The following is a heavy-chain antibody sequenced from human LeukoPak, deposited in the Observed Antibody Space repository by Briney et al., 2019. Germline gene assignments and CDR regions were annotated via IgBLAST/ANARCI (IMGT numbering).Heavy chain of an antibody. D-gene: IGHD4-11*01. J-gene: IGHJ6*03. Sequence: ASVKVSCKASGYTFTSYDINWVRQAPGQGLEWMGWINPNSGGTNYAQKFQGRVTMTRDTSISTAYMELSRLRSDDTAVYYCARESSVSNYPGRVYYMDVWGKGTTVTVSS. CDR3: ARESSVSNYPGRVYYMDV. V-gene: IGHV1-2*02. CDR1: GYTFTSYD. CDR2: INPNSGGT.